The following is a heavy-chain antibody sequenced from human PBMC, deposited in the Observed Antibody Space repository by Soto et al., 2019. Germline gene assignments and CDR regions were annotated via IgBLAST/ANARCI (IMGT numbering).Heavy chain of an antibody. CDR1: GGSISSNSYY. CDR2: IYYSGTT. J-gene: IGHJ4*01. D-gene: IGHD3-22*01. CDR3: TTDSYSTMIEVRFDY. Sequence: SETLSLTCTVSGGSISSNSYYWGWIRQPPGKGLEWIGSIYYSGTTHYNPSLKSRVTISVDTSKKQFSLKLSSVTAADTAVYYCTTDSYSTMIEVRFDYWGHGTLVTVSS. V-gene: IGHV4-39*03.